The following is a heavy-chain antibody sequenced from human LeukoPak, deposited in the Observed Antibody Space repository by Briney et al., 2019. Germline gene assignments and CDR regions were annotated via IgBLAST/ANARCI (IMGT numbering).Heavy chain of an antibody. D-gene: IGHD6-6*01. Sequence: ASVKVSCKASGYTFTNYDISWVRQAPGQGLEWMGWISPYNGNTNYAQKFQGRVTMTTHTSTSTAYMELRSLRSDDTAVYYCATDHRQSSSSSYYYYMDVCGRGTTVTVSS. CDR3: ATDHRQSSSSSYYYYMDV. CDR2: ISPYNGNT. V-gene: IGHV1-18*01. J-gene: IGHJ6*03. CDR1: GYTFTNYD.